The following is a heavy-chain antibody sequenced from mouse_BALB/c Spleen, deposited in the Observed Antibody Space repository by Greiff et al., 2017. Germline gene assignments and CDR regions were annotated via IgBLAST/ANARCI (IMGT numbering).Heavy chain of an antibody. CDR1: GYTFTSYY. J-gene: IGHJ4*01. CDR2: INPSNGGT. V-gene: IGHV1S81*02. D-gene: IGHD1-1*01. CDR3: TRPLLLRSYAMDY. Sequence: QVQLKQSGAELVKPGASVKLSCKASGYTFTSYYMYWVKQRPGQGLEWIGEINPSNGGTNFNEKFKSKATLTVDKSSSTAYMQLSSLTSEDSAVYYCTRPLLLRSYAMDYWGQGTSVTVSS.